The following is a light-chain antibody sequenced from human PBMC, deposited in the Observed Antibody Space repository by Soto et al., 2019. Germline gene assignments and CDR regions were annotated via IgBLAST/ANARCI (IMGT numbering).Light chain of an antibody. CDR1: QSTSSY. J-gene: IGKJ2*01. CDR3: QQSYSTPHT. V-gene: IGKV1-39*01. CDR2: AAS. Sequence: DIPMTQSPSSLSASVGDRVTITCRASQSTSSYLNWYQQKPGKAPKLLIYAASSLQSGVPSRFSGSGSGTDFTLTISSLQPEDTATYYCQQSYSTPHTFGQGTKLEIK.